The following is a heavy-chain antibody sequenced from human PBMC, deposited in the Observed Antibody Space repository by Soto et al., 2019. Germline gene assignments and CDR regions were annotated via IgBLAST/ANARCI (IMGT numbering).Heavy chain of an antibody. J-gene: IGHJ4*02. CDR1: GFTFRSYA. CDR3: AINERYYDSSGYYYPFDY. Sequence: PGGSLRLSCAASGFTFRSYAMSWVRQAPGKGLEWVSAISGSGGSTYYADSVKGRFTISRDNSKNTLYLQMNSLRAEDTAVYYCAINERYYDSSGYYYPFDYWGQGTLVTVSS. V-gene: IGHV3-23*01. D-gene: IGHD3-22*01. CDR2: ISGSGGST.